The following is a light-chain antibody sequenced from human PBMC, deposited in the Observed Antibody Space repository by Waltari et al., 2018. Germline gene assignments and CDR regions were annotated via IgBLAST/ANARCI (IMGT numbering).Light chain of an antibody. CDR3: QHIHRTPIA. CDR2: DAS. Sequence: DIQMTQSPSSLSASVGDRVTITCRASQNIMTLLNWYQQRPGKAPKLLIHDASSLQSGVPSRFSGSGSGTDFTLTISSLQPEDFATYYCQHIHRTPIAFGPGTKVDIK. V-gene: IGKV1-39*01. J-gene: IGKJ3*01. CDR1: QNIMTL.